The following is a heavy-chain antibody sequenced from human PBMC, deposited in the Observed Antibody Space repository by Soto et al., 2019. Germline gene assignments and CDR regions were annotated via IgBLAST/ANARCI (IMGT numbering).Heavy chain of an antibody. V-gene: IGHV3-48*01. CDR3: AKNRVYCSSTSCWFDP. CDR1: GFTFRNYG. Sequence: GGSLRLSCAASGFTFRNYGMNWVRQAPGKGLEWVSYIGIGSSTTYYADSVKGRFTISRDNAKNSLYLQMNSLRAEDTAVYYCAKNRVYCSSTSCWFDPWGQGTLVTVSS. J-gene: IGHJ5*02. D-gene: IGHD2-2*01. CDR2: IGIGSSTT.